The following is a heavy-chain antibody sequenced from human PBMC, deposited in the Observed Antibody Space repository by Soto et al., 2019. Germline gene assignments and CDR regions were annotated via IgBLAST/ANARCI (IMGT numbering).Heavy chain of an antibody. D-gene: IGHD5-12*01. J-gene: IGHJ4*02. Sequence: PSETLSLTCTVSAASSGRSSYFWGWIRQPPGKGLEWIGSLYYSGSAYYNPSLYSRVTISADTSKNLLSLKLRSVTAADTAVYYCARRDRGGNGGKSFPFWGQGTLVTVS. CDR2: LYYSGSA. CDR1: AASSGRSSYF. CDR3: ARRDRGGNGGKSFPF. V-gene: IGHV4-39*01.